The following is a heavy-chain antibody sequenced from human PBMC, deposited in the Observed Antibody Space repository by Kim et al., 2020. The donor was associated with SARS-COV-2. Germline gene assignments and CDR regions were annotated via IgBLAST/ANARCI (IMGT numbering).Heavy chain of an antibody. D-gene: IGHD6-19*01. Sequence: APKLQGRVTITADKSTSTAYMELSSLRSEDTAVYYCARDGGYSSGWAFDYWGQGTLVTVSS. V-gene: IGHV1-69*04. CDR3: ARDGGYSSGWAFDY. J-gene: IGHJ4*02.